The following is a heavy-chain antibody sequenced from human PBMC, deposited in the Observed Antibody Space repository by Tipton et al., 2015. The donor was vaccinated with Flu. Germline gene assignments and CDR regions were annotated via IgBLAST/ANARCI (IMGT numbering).Heavy chain of an antibody. CDR2: IYHSGST. CDR1: GYSISSGYY. V-gene: IGHV4-38-2*01. CDR3: ARQLSVGATSGFDY. D-gene: IGHD1-26*01. Sequence: LRLSCAVSGYSISSGYYWGWIRQPPGKGLEWIGSIYHSGSTYYNPSPKSRVTISVDTSKNQFSLKLSSVTAADTAVYYCARQLSVGATSGFDYWGQGTLVTVSS. J-gene: IGHJ4*02.